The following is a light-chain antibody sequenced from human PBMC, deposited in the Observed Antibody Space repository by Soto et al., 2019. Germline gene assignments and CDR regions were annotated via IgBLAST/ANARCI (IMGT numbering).Light chain of an antibody. CDR3: QQSYSIPYT. J-gene: IGKJ2*01. CDR1: QSINSY. CDR2: AAS. Sequence: DIQITQSPSSLSSSVGDRVAITCLASQSINSYLNWYQHKPGKAPKLLIYAASSLQSGVPSRFSGTRSGTDFTLTISSLQPEDFATYYCQQSYSIPYTFGQGTKVDIK. V-gene: IGKV1-39*01.